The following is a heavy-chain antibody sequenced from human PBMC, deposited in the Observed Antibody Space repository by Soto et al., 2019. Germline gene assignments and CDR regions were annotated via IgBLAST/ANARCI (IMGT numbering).Heavy chain of an antibody. Sequence: GGLRLSCAASGFTFSSYAMSWVRQAPGKGLEWVSAISGSGGSTYYADSVKGRFTISRDNSKNTLYLQMNSLRAEDTAVYYCARVGCVWSGHYFLYWGQGTLVTVSS. D-gene: IGHD3-3*01. CDR3: ARVGCVWSGHYFLY. J-gene: IGHJ4*02. CDR2: ISGSGGST. CDR1: GFTFSSYA. V-gene: IGHV3-23*01.